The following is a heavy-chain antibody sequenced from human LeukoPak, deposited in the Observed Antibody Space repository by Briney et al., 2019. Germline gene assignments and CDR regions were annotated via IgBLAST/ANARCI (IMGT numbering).Heavy chain of an antibody. CDR3: ARAQCCPGTPDY. D-gene: IGHD2-15*01. CDR2: IYYSGST. J-gene: IGHJ4*02. Sequence: SETLSLTCTVSGGSISSSSYYWGWIRQPPGKWLEWIGSIYYSGSTYYNPSLKSRVTISVDTSKNQFSLKLSSVTAADTAVYYCARAQCCPGTPDYWGQGTLVTVSS. V-gene: IGHV4-39*01. CDR1: GGSISSSSYY.